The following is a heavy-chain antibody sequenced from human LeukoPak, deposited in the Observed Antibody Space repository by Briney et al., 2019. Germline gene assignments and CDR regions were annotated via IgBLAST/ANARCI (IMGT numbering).Heavy chain of an antibody. CDR3: ARALGSGSYYRDY. D-gene: IGHD3-10*01. V-gene: IGHV4-30-4*01. CDR2: IYYSGST. J-gene: IGHJ4*02. CDR1: GGSISSGDYS. Sequence: SETLSLTCTVSGGSISSGDYSWSWIRQPPGKGLEWNGYIYYSGSTYYNPSLKSRVTITVDTSKTQFSLKLSPVTAENTAVYYCARALGSGSYYRDYWGQGTLVTVSS.